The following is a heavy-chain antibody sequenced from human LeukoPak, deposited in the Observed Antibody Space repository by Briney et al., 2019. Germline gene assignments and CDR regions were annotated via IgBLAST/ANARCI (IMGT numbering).Heavy chain of an antibody. CDR1: GGTFSSYA. Sequence: GASVKVSCKASGGTFSSYAISWVRQAPGQGLEWMGRIIPIFGTANYAQKSQGRVTITTDESTSTAYMELSSLRSEDTAVYYCARVPPVNPNWFDPWGQGTLVTVSS. CDR2: IIPIFGTA. CDR3: ARVPPVNPNWFDP. J-gene: IGHJ5*02. V-gene: IGHV1-69*05.